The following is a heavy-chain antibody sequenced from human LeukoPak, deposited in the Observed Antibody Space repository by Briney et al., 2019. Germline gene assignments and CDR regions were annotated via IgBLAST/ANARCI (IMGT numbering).Heavy chain of an antibody. CDR2: IYWDDGR. J-gene: IGHJ5*02. D-gene: IGHD3-16*02. V-gene: IGHV2-5*02. CDR1: GFSLSTSGVS. Sequence: SGPTLVKPTQTLTLTCTFSGFSLSTSGVSVGWIRQPPGKALEWLALIYWDDGRRYSPSLKSRVTVSKDTPKNQVVLRMTNMDPVDTATYYCAQRRLHLGQFSSESWGQGILVTVSS. CDR3: AQRRLHLGQFSSES.